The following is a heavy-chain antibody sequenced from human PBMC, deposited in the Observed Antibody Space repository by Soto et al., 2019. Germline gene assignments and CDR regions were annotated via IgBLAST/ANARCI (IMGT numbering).Heavy chain of an antibody. CDR1: GCTFSSYA. J-gene: IGHJ4*02. V-gene: IGHV1-69*13. D-gene: IGHD6-13*01. Sequence: SVKVSCTASGCTFSSYALSWVRHAPGQGLEWMGGIIPIFGTANYAQKFQGRVTITADESTSTAYMELSSLRSEDTAVYYCERAGKFSSSWPFDYWGQGTLVTVSS. CDR3: ERAGKFSSSWPFDY. CDR2: IIPIFGTA.